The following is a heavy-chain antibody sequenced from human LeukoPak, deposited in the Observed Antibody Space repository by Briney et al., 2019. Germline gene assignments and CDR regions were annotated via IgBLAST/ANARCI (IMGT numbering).Heavy chain of an antibody. Sequence: NSSGTLSLTCAVSGGSISSSNWWSWVRQPPGKGLEWIGEIYHSGSTNYNPSLKSRVTISVDKSKNQFSLKLSSVTAADTAVYYCARGSGIAQLYYFDYWGQGTLVTVSS. CDR2: IYHSGST. CDR3: ARGSGIAQLYYFDY. CDR1: GGSISSSNW. V-gene: IGHV4-4*02. J-gene: IGHJ4*02. D-gene: IGHD1-14*01.